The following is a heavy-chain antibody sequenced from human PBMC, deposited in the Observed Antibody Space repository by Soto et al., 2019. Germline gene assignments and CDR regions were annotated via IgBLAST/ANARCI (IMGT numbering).Heavy chain of an antibody. CDR1: GGTFSSYA. V-gene: IGHV1-69*01. Sequence: QVQLVQSGAEVKNPGSSVKVSCKASGGTFSSYAISWVRQAPGQGLEWMGGIIPIFGTANYAQKFQGRVTITADESASTAHMELSSLRSEDTAVYYCARDFLPYNWNYLGYYWGQGTLVTVSS. CDR3: ARDFLPYNWNYLGYY. D-gene: IGHD1-7*01. J-gene: IGHJ4*02. CDR2: IIPIFGTA.